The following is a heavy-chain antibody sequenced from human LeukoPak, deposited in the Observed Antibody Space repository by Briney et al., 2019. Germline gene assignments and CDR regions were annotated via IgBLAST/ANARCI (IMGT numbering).Heavy chain of an antibody. CDR2: ISGSGGST. CDR3: AKDWVLRYFDWSNDAFDI. CDR1: GFTFSSYA. D-gene: IGHD3-9*01. J-gene: IGHJ3*02. V-gene: IGHV3-23*01. Sequence: GGSLRLSCEASGFTFSSYAMSWVRQAPGKGLEWVSAISGSGGSTYYADSVKGRFTISRDNSKNTLYLQMNSLRAEDTAVCYCAKDWVLRYFDWSNDAFDIWGQGTMVTVSS.